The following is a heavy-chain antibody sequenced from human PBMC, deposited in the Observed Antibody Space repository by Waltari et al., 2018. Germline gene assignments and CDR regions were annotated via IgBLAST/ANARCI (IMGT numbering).Heavy chain of an antibody. Sequence: EVQLLESGGGLVQPGGSLRLSCAASGFSFSGYAMNWVRQAPGKGLEWVSVIIGSGSTPFYADSVKGRFTISRDNSKNTVFLQMNSLRAEETAVYYCAKAIKGYNSAWFDYWGQGTLVTVSS. D-gene: IGHD3-3*01. CDR3: AKAIKGYNSAWFDY. V-gene: IGHV3-23*01. CDR2: IIGSGSTP. CDR1: GFSFSGYA. J-gene: IGHJ5*01.